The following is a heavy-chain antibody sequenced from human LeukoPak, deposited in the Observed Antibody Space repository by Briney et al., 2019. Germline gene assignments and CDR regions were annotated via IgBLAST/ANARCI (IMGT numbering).Heavy chain of an antibody. J-gene: IGHJ6*02. CDR2: IRYDGGNK. CDR3: ARDGYYYGPGSRTNYYGMDV. Sequence: PGGSLRLSCAASGFTLSSYAMHWVRQAPGKGLEWVAFIRYDGGNKYYADSVKGRFTISRDNSKNTLYLQMNSLRAEDTAVYYCARDGYYYGPGSRTNYYGMDVWGQGTTVTVSS. V-gene: IGHV3-30*02. D-gene: IGHD3-10*01. CDR1: GFTLSSYA.